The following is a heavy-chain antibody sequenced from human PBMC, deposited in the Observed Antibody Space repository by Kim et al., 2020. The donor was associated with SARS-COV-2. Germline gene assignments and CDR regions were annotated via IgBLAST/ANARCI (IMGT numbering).Heavy chain of an antibody. Sequence: QGVTGRFVFSLDTSVSTAYLQISSLKAEDTAVYYCARDEEIAVAGGVFDYWGQGTLVTVSS. J-gene: IGHJ4*02. V-gene: IGHV7-4-1*02. CDR3: ARDEEIAVAGGVFDY. D-gene: IGHD6-19*01.